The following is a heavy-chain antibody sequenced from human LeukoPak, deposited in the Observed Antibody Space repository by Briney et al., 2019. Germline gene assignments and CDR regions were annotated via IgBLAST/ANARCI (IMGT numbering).Heavy chain of an antibody. J-gene: IGHJ3*02. D-gene: IGHD6-13*01. CDR2: IYLGDSDT. CDR1: GYSFPSYW. CDR3: ARHIAAAGPYDAFDI. V-gene: IGHV5-51*01. Sequence: GESLKISCKGSGYSFPSYWIGWVRQMPGKGLECMGVIYLGDSDTRYSPSFQGQVTISADKSISTAYLQWSSLKASDTAMYYCARHIAAAGPYDAFDIWGQGTMVTVSS.